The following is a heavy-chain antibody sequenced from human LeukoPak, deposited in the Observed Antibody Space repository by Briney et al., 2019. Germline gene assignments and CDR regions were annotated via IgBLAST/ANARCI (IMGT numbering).Heavy chain of an antibody. Sequence: PGGSLRLSCAASGFTFDDYAMHWVRQAPGKGLEWVSGISWNSGSIGYADSAKGRFTISRDNAKNSLYLQMNSLRAEDTAVYYCAREGLPSGATKIFDYWGQGTLVTVSS. V-gene: IGHV3-9*01. J-gene: IGHJ4*02. D-gene: IGHD2-15*01. CDR3: AREGLPSGATKIFDY. CDR2: ISWNSGSI. CDR1: GFTFDDYA.